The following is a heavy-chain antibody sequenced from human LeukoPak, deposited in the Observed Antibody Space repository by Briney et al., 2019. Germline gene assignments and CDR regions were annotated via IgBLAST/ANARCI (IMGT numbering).Heavy chain of an antibody. CDR2: ISNSGSGT. J-gene: IGHJ3*02. V-gene: IGHV3-11*04. CDR3: ARALNDAFDI. CDR1: GFTFSDYY. Sequence: GGSLRLSCAASGFTFSDYYMCWIRQAPGKGLEWVSYISNSGSGTYYPDSVKGRFTISRDNAKKSLYLQVKSLRAEDTAVYYCARALNDAFDIWGQGTMVTVSS.